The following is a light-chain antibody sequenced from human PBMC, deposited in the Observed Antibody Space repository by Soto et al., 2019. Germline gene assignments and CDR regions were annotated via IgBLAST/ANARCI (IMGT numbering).Light chain of an antibody. CDR3: QHYNPSSGP. CDR1: QSVSSW. Sequence: DIQMTQSPSSLSASVGDTVTINCRANQSVSSWLAWYQQKPGQTPKLLIYDASTLETGVPSRFAGSEAETEFTLTISGLQPDDFATYYCQHYNPSSGPFGQGTKVEIK. J-gene: IGKJ1*01. V-gene: IGKV1-5*01. CDR2: DAS.